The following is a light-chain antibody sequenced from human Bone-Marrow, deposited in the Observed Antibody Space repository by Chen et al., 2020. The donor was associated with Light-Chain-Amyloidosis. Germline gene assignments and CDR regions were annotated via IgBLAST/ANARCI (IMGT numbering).Light chain of an antibody. V-gene: IGLV3-25*03. CDR1: DLPTKY. CDR2: RDT. CDR3: QSADSSGTYEVI. J-gene: IGLJ2*01. Sequence: SYELTQSPSVSVSPGQTARITCSGDDLPTKYAYWYQQKPVQAPVLVIHRDTERPSGISERFSGDRSGTTATLTIRGVQAEDGADYHCQSADSSGTYEVILGGGTKLTV.